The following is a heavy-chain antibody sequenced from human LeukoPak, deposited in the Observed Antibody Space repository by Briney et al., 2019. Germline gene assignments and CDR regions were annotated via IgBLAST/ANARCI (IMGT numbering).Heavy chain of an antibody. CDR1: GFTFSSCE. Sequence: PGGSLRLSCVASGFTFSSCEMNWVRQAPGKGLEWVSYISRCGTTIHYADSVKGRFSISRDNGKNSLFLQMNSLRAEDTAVYYCARDLYGMDVWGQGTTVTVSS. CDR2: ISRCGTTI. V-gene: IGHV3-48*03. CDR3: ARDLYGMDV. J-gene: IGHJ6*02.